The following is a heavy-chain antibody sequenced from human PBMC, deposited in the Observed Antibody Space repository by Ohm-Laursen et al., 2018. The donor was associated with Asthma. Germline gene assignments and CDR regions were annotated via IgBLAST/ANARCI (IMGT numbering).Heavy chain of an antibody. J-gene: IGHJ4*02. CDR3: ARSRRVGAPLLSLIDF. Sequence: GSLRLSCSASGFSFSDYSMNWLRQAPGMGLDWVSSINGDSNSIYYTDSVKGRFTISRDNAKNSLYLQLNSLRGDDTAVYYCARSRRVGAPLLSLIDFWGPGTLITVSS. CDR2: INGDSNSI. D-gene: IGHD2/OR15-2a*01. V-gene: IGHV3-21*01. CDR1: GFSFSDYS.